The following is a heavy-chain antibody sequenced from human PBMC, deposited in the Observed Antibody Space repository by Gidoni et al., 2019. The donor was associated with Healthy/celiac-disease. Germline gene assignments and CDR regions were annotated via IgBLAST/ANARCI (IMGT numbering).Heavy chain of an antibody. CDR2: ISYSGST. D-gene: IGHD3-22*01. V-gene: IGHV4-30-4*01. Sequence: QGQLQESGPGLVKPSQTLSLTCTVSGGSISSGDYYWSWIRQPPGKGLEWIGYISYSGSTYYNPSLKSRVTISVDTSKNQFSLKLSSVTAPDTAVYYCARASRDYYDSSGTFNWGQGTLVTVSS. J-gene: IGHJ4*02. CDR3: ARASRDYYDSSGTFN. CDR1: GGSISSGDYY.